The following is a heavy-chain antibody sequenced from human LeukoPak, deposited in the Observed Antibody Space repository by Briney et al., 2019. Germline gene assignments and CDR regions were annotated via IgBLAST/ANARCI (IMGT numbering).Heavy chain of an antibody. J-gene: IGHJ4*02. Sequence: SETLSLTCTVSGGSISSYYWSWIRQPPGKGLDWIGYIYYSGSTNYNPSLKRRVTISVDTSKNQFSLKLRSVTAADTSVYSCASGGWFLRSPLDYRGQGTLVTLSS. V-gene: IGHV4-59*01. CDR1: GGSISSYY. CDR2: IYYSGST. D-gene: IGHD6-19*01. CDR3: ASGGWFLRSPLDY.